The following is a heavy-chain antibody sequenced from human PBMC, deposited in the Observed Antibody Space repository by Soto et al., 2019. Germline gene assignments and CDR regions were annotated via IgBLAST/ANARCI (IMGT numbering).Heavy chain of an antibody. J-gene: IGHJ4*02. V-gene: IGHV4-59*08. CDR2: IYYSGST. CDR3: ARLYLERRFPF. D-gene: IGHD1-1*01. CDR1: GVSISSYY. Sequence: PSETLSLTCTVSGVSISSYYWSWIRQPPGKGLEWIGYIYYSGSTNYDPSLKSRVTISVDTSKNQFSLKLSSVTAADTAVYYCARLYLERRFPFWGKGTLASFPS.